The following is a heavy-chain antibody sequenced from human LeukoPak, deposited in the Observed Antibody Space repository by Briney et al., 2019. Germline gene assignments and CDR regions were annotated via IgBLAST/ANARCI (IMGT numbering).Heavy chain of an antibody. Sequence: SETLSLTCTASGGSISSGAYYWGWIRQPPEKGLEWIGGIYYSGSTYYNPSLKSRVTISVDTSKNQFSLKLSSVTAADTAVYYCARDWGNDYGDYFYWYFDLWGRGTLVTVSS. CDR2: IYYSGST. V-gene: IGHV4-39*07. J-gene: IGHJ2*01. CDR1: GGSISSGAYY. D-gene: IGHD4-17*01. CDR3: ARDWGNDYGDYFYWYFDL.